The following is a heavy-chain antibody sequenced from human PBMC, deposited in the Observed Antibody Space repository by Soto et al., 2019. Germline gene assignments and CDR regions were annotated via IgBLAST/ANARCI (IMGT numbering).Heavy chain of an antibody. Sequence: EVKLVESGGGLVQPGGSLRLSCAASGFSFSTYWMNWVRQAPGKGLEWVGNIKQDGSETHSVDSVEGRFSISRDNAKNSLYLQINSLRAEDTAVYYCARGLYCSSSSCYMGKNRFDYWGQGTLVTVSS. D-gene: IGHD2-2*02. CDR3: ARGLYCSSSSCYMGKNRFDY. CDR1: GFSFSTYW. V-gene: IGHV3-7*03. CDR2: IKQDGSET. J-gene: IGHJ4*02.